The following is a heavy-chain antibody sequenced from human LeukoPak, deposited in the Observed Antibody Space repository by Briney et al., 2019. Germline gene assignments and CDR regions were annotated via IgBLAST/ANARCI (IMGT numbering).Heavy chain of an antibody. D-gene: IGHD5-12*01. CDR3: ATPRGYSGYDFALDY. J-gene: IGHJ4*02. CDR1: GFTFSDFY. Sequence: GGSLRLSCAPSGFTFSDFYMSWIRQAPGKGLEWVSAISGSGGSTYYADSVKGRFAISRDNSKNTLYLQMNSLRAEDTAVYYCATPRGYSGYDFALDYWGQGTLVTVSS. V-gene: IGHV3-23*01. CDR2: ISGSGGST.